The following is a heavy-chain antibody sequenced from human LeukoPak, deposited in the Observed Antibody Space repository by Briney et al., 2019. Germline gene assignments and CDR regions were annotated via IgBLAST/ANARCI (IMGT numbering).Heavy chain of an antibody. Sequence: PGGSLRLSCAASGFTVSSNYMSWVRQAPGKGLEWVSVIYSGGSTYYADSVKGRFTISRDNSKNTLYLQMNSLRAEDTAVYYCASWSFCGGDCVSHWGQGALVTVSS. CDR2: IYSGGST. J-gene: IGHJ4*02. CDR1: GFTVSSNY. CDR3: ASWSFCGGDCVSH. D-gene: IGHD2-21*02. V-gene: IGHV3-53*01.